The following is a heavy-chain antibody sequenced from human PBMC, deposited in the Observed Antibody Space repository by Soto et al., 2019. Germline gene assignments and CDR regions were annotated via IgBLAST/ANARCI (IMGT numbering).Heavy chain of an antibody. Sequence: GGSLRLSCPASGFTFSSYSMNWVRQAPGKGLEWVSSIGTSSSYIYYADSVKGRFTISRDNAKNSLYLQMNSLRVEDMAVYYCARAPLRYFDWLLSPFDYWGQGTLVTVSS. V-gene: IGHV3-21*01. D-gene: IGHD3-9*01. CDR3: ARAPLRYFDWLLSPFDY. J-gene: IGHJ4*02. CDR1: GFTFSSYS. CDR2: IGTSSSYI.